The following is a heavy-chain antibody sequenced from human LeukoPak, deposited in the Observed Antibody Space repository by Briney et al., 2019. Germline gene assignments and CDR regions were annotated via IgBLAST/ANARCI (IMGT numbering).Heavy chain of an antibody. V-gene: IGHV4-59*13. Sequence: PSETLSLTCTVSGDSIFSYCWSWLRQPPGKGLEWIGYIYYSGSSNYNPSLKSRVTISVDTSKNQFSLKLSSVTAADTAVYYCARNYYDSSGYYYVDYWGQGTLVTVSS. D-gene: IGHD3-22*01. CDR2: IYYSGSS. J-gene: IGHJ4*02. CDR3: ARNYYDSSGYYYVDY. CDR1: GDSIFSYC.